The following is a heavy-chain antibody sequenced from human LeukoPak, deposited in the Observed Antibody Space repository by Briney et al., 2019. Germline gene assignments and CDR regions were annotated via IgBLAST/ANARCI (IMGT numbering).Heavy chain of an antibody. CDR1: GFTFSSYG. J-gene: IGHJ4*02. Sequence: GGSLRLSCAAAGFTFSSYGMHWVRQAPGKGLEWVAFIRYDGSSKYYADSVKGRFTISRDNSKNTLYLQMNSLRAEGTAVYYCANSLPKYYDFWSGYYGHFDYWGQGTLVTVSS. D-gene: IGHD3-3*01. V-gene: IGHV3-30*02. CDR3: ANSLPKYYDFWSGYYGHFDY. CDR2: IRYDGSSK.